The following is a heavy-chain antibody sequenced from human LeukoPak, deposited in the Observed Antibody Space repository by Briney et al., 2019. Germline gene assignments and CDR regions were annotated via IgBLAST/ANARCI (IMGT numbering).Heavy chain of an antibody. CDR2: INHSGST. Sequence: SETLSLTCVVYGGSFSDYYWSWIRQPPGKGLEWIGEINHSGSTNYNPSLESRVTISVDTSKNQFSLKLSSVTAADTAVYYCARGSPRLRFLEWLPFSHWYFDLWGRGTLVTVSS. CDR3: ARGSPRLRFLEWLPFSHWYFDL. CDR1: GGSFSDYY. J-gene: IGHJ2*01. D-gene: IGHD3-3*01. V-gene: IGHV4-34*01.